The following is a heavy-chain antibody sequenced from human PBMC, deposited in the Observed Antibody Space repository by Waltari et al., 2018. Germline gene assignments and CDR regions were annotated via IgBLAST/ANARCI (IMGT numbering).Heavy chain of an antibody. V-gene: IGHV1-2*04. CDR2: INPNSGGT. D-gene: IGHD2-21*02. J-gene: IGHJ3*02. CDR3: ARGRDRRCGGDCNDAFDI. Sequence: QVQLVQSGAEVKKPGASVKVSCKASGYTFTGYDMHWVRQAPGQGLEWMGWINPNSGGTNYAQKFQGWVTMTRDTSISTAYMELSRLRSDDTAVYYCARGRDRRCGGDCNDAFDIWGQGTMVTVSS. CDR1: GYTFTGYD.